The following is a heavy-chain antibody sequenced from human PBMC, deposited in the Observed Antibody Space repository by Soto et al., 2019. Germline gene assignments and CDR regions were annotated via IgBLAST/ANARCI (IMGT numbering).Heavy chain of an antibody. CDR2: ISGSGTTT. J-gene: IGHJ4*02. V-gene: IGHV3-23*01. Sequence: EVQLLESGGGLVQPGGSLRLSCAASGFTFSTYAMNWVRQAPGKGLEWVSGISGSGTTTYYADSVKGRFTVARDNSKNTLYLQMNRLRADDTAVYYCAKARRTAYGSGSYLDYWGQGTLVTVSS. CDR3: AKARRTAYGSGSYLDY. CDR1: GFTFSTYA. D-gene: IGHD3-10*01.